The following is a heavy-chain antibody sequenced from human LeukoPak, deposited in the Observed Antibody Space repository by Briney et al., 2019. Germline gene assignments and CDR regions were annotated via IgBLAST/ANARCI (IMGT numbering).Heavy chain of an antibody. J-gene: IGHJ4*02. D-gene: IGHD3-22*01. Sequence: SETLSLTCAVYGGSFSGYYWSWIRQPPGKGLEWIGEINHSGSTNYNPSLKIRVTISVDTSKNQFSLKLSSVTAADTAVYYCARGPLYYYDSSGYRFDYWGQGTLVTVSS. V-gene: IGHV4-34*01. CDR1: GGSFSGYY. CDR2: INHSGST. CDR3: ARGPLYYYDSSGYRFDY.